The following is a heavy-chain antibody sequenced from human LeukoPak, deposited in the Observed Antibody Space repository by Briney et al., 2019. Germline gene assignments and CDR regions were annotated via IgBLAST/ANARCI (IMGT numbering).Heavy chain of an antibody. J-gene: IGHJ5*02. CDR2: ISYSGGT. Sequence: SETLSLTCTVSGGSISSYYWSWIRLPPGKGLEWIGYISYSGGTNYKPSLKSRVTISVDTSKNQFSLKLSSVTAADTAVYYCARAGGYFWFDPWGQGTLLTVSS. CDR3: ARAGGYFWFDP. V-gene: IGHV4-59*01. CDR1: GGSISSYY. D-gene: IGHD2-15*01.